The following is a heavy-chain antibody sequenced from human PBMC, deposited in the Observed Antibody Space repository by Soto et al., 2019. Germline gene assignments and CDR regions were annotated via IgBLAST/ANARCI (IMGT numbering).Heavy chain of an antibody. CDR2: ISYDGSNK. Sequence: GGSLRLSCAASGFTFSSYGMHWVRQAPGKGLEWVAVISYDGSNKCYADSVKGRFTISRDNSKNTLYLQMNSLRAEDTAVYYCAKDLRVGALDYWGQGTLVTVSS. CDR1: GFTFSSYG. CDR3: AKDLRVGALDY. V-gene: IGHV3-30*18. J-gene: IGHJ4*02. D-gene: IGHD1-26*01.